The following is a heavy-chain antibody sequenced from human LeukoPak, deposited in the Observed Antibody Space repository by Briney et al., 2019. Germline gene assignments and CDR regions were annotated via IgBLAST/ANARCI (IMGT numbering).Heavy chain of an antibody. V-gene: IGHV3-23*01. D-gene: IGHD2/OR15-2a*01. Sequence: HPGGSLRLSCAASGFTFSSYAMSWVRQAPGKGLEWVSAISGSGGSTYYADSVKGRFTISRDNSKNTLYLQMNSLRAEDTAVYYCAKDREPYDYLISNRYYFDYWGQGTLVTVSS. CDR1: GFTFSSYA. CDR2: ISGSGGST. J-gene: IGHJ4*02. CDR3: AKDREPYDYLISNRYYFDY.